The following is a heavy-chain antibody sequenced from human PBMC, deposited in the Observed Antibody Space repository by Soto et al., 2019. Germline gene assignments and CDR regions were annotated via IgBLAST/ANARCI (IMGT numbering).Heavy chain of an antibody. CDR2: ISGSGGST. CDR3: AKSKTTEKYYYYYGMDV. J-gene: IGHJ6*02. CDR1: GFTFSSYA. Sequence: EVQLLESGGGLVQPGGSLRLSCAASGFTFSSYAMSWVRQAPGKGLEWVSAISGSGGSTYYADSVKGRFTISRDNSKNTLYLQMNSLRAEDTAVYYCAKSKTTEKYYYYYGMDVWGQGTTVTVSS. D-gene: IGHD4-4*01. V-gene: IGHV3-23*01.